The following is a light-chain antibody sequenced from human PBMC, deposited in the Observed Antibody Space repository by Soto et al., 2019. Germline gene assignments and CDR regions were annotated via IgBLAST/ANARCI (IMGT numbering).Light chain of an antibody. CDR2: AAS. V-gene: IGKV1-39*01. CDR1: QSISSD. Sequence: DIQMTQSPSSLSASVGDRVTITCRASQSISSDLNWYMQKPGKAPQLLIFAASGLHSGVPPRFSGSGSGTAFTLTISSLQSEDFATYYCHQGYSTPQTFGQGTKVDIK. CDR3: HQGYSTPQT. J-gene: IGKJ1*01.